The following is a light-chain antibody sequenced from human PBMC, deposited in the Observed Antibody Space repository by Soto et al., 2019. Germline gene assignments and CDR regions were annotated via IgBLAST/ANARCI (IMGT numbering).Light chain of an antibody. J-gene: IGKJ5*01. CDR1: QTVPKSY. V-gene: IGKV3-20*01. CDR2: DAS. Sequence: IVLTQSPGTLSLSPGERATLSCRASQTVPKSYLAWYQQRPGQAPRLLIYDASNRATGIPDRFSGSESGTDFTLTISHLEPEDFAVYYCHQYAWSPLTFGPGTRLEIK. CDR3: HQYAWSPLT.